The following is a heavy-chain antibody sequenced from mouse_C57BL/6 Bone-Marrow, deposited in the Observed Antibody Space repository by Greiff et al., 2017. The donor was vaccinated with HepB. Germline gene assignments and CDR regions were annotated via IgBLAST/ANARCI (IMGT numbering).Heavy chain of an antibody. CDR3: ASGDYYGSSYDDY. D-gene: IGHD1-1*01. V-gene: IGHV1-76*01. Sequence: QVQLQQSGAELVRPGASVKLSCKASGYTFTDYYINWVKQRPGQGLEWIARIYPGSGNTYYNEKFKGKATLTAEKSSSTAYMQLSSLTSEDSAVYFCASGDYYGSSYDDYWGQGTTLTVSS. J-gene: IGHJ2*01. CDR1: GYTFTDYY. CDR2: IYPGSGNT.